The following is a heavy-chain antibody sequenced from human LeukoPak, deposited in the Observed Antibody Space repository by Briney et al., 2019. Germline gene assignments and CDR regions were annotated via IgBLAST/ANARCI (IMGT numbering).Heavy chain of an antibody. CDR2: IYYSGST. CDR3: AREGRDYYDSSGYYHFDY. V-gene: IGHV4-61*01. CDR1: GGSVSSGSYY. D-gene: IGHD3-22*01. Sequence: SSETLSLTCTVSGGSVSSGSYYWSWIRQPPGKGLEWIGYIYYSGSTNYNPSLKSRVTISVDTSKNQFSLKLSSVTAADTAVYYCAREGRDYYDSSGYYHFDYWGQGILVTVSS. J-gene: IGHJ4*02.